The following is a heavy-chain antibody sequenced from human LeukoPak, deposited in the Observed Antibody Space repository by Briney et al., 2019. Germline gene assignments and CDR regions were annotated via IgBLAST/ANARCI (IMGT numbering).Heavy chain of an antibody. J-gene: IGHJ6*03. D-gene: IGHD5-12*01. CDR2: IRCDGSNK. Sequence: GSLRLSCAASGFTFSDHYIDWVRQAPGKGRVWVAFIRCDGSNKYYADSVKGRFTISRDNSKNTLYLHVNNLRPEDTAVYYCAKGSGYGAQYYYYYMDVWGKGTTVTISS. CDR1: GFTFSDHY. CDR3: AKGSGYGAQYYYYYMDV. V-gene: IGHV3-30*02.